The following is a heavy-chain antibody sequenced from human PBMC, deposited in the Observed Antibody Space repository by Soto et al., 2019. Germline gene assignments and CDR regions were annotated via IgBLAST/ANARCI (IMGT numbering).Heavy chain of an antibody. CDR3: ARDANRPVNNWFDP. D-gene: IGHD3-22*01. V-gene: IGHV1-18*01. CDR2: ISAYNGNT. J-gene: IGHJ5*02. CDR1: GYTFTSYG. Sequence: ASVKVSCKASGYTFTSYGISWVRQAPGQGLEWMGWISAYNGNTNYAQKLQGRVTMTTDTSTSTAYMELRSLRSDDTAVYYCARDANRPVNNWFDPWGQGTLVTVSS.